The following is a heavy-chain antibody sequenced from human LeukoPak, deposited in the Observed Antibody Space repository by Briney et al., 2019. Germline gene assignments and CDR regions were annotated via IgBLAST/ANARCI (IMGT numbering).Heavy chain of an antibody. CDR3: ARDLGTYRDYRRARYYFDY. CDR1: GGTFSSYA. V-gene: IGHV1-69*05. CDR2: IIPIFGTA. Sequence: EASVKVSCKASGGTFSSYAISWVRQAPGQGLEWMGGIIPIFGTANYAQKFQGRVTITTDESTSTAYMELSSLRSEDTAVYYCARDLGTYRDYRRARYYFDYWGQGTLVTVSS. D-gene: IGHD4-11*01. J-gene: IGHJ4*02.